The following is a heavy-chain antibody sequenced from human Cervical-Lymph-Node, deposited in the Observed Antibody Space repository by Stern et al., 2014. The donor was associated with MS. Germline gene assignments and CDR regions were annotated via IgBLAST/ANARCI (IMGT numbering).Heavy chain of an antibody. D-gene: IGHD6-6*01. V-gene: IGHV1-2*02. CDR2: INPKSGGT. CDR1: GYIFTDYY. J-gene: IGHJ5*02. Sequence: VQLVESGAEVEKPGASVKVSCKASGYIFTDYYLHWVRQAPGQGLEWMGRINPKSGGTSYAQSFPGRVTLTRDTSITTAYMDLSRLTSDDTAVYYCTRALRIADRPSPGGHWFDPWGQGTLVIVSS. CDR3: TRALRIADRPSPGGHWFDP.